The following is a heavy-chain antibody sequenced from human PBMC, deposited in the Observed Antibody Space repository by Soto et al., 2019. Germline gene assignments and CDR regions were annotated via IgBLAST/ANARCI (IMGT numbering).Heavy chain of an antibody. CDR3: TTHHVRFLEWLLVDY. D-gene: IGHD3-3*01. Sequence: GSLRLSCAASGFTFSNAWMNWVRQAPGKGLEWVGRIKSKTDGGTTDYAAPVKGRSTISRDDSKNTLYLQMNSLKTEDTAVYYCTTHHVRFLEWLLVDYWGQGTLLTVSS. CDR1: GFTFSNAW. CDR2: IKSKTDGGTT. J-gene: IGHJ4*02. V-gene: IGHV3-15*07.